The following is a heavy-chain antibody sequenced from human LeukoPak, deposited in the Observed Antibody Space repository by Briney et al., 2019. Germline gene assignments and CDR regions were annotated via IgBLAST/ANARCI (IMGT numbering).Heavy chain of an antibody. V-gene: IGHV1-69*13. J-gene: IGHJ4*02. Sequence: SVKDSCKASGGTFSSYAISWVRQAPGQGLEWMGGIIPIFGTANYAQKFQGRVTITADESTSTAYMELSSLRSEDTAVYYCAREYYGSGSSFDYWGQGTLVTVSS. D-gene: IGHD3-10*01. CDR1: GGTFSSYA. CDR2: IIPIFGTA. CDR3: AREYYGSGSSFDY.